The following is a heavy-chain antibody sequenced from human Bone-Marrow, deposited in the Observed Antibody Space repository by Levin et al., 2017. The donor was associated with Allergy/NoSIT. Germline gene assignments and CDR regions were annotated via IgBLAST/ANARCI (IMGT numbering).Heavy chain of an antibody. CDR2: IIPMFGTT. D-gene: IGHD5-24*01. J-gene: IGHJ4*02. V-gene: IGHV1-69*01. CDR1: GGTFKSYT. CDR3: ARDEGLGLHISS. Sequence: PGESLKISCQASGGTFKSYTISRVRQAPGQGLEWMAGIIPMFGTTHYAQKFHGRVTITADESTITAYMEVTSLRVEDTAIYYCARDEGLGLHISSWGQGTLVTVSS.